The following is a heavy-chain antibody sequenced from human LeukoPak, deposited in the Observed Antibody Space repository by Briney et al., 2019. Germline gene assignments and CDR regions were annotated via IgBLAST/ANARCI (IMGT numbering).Heavy chain of an antibody. V-gene: IGHV3-33*01. D-gene: IGHD4-17*01. CDR2: IWFDGSTK. Sequence: GGSLRLSCVVSGSSFSSYGMHWVRQAPGKGLEWVAVIWFDGSTKYYADSVRGRFTISRDNSQNTLNLQMNSLRAEDTAVYYCARDVXSPYGDFDSWGQGTLVTV. J-gene: IGHJ5*01. CDR1: GSSFSSYG. CDR3: ARDVXSPYGDFDS.